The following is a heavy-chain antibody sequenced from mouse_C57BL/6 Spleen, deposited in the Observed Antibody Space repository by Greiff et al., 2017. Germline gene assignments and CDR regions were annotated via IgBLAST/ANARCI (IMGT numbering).Heavy chain of an antibody. D-gene: IGHD1-1*01. J-gene: IGHJ1*03. V-gene: IGHV3-1*01. Sequence: EVKLQESGPGMVKPSQSLSLTCTVTGYSITSGYDWHCIRPFPGNKLEWMGYISYSGSTNYNPSLKSRISITHDTSKNHFFLKLNSVTTEDTATYYCASTLITSPWYFDVWGTGTTVTVSS. CDR1: GYSITSGYD. CDR2: ISYSGST. CDR3: ASTLITSPWYFDV.